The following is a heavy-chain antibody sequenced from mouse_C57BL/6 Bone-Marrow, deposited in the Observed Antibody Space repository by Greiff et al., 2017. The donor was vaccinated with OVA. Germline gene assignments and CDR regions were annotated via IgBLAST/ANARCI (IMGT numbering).Heavy chain of an antibody. CDR3: TYYYGNSWFAY. J-gene: IGHJ3*01. D-gene: IGHD2-1*01. V-gene: IGHV1-5*01. CDR2: IYPGNSDT. CDR1: GYTFTSYW. Sequence: VQLQQPGAELVRPGSSVKLSCKASGYTFTSYWMDWVKQRPGQGLEWIGAIYPGNSDTSYNQKFKGKAKLTAVTSASTAYMELSSLTNEDSAVYYCTYYYGNSWFAYWGQGTLVTVSA.